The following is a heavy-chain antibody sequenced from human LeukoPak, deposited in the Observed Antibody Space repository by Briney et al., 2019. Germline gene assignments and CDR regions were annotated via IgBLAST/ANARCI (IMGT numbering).Heavy chain of an antibody. CDR3: ARDSTFYDTINAYPAYGLDV. Sequence: GGSLRLSCTTSGFTFSSYWIHWIRQAPGKGLVWVSRINSEGSSKLYADSVKGRFSISRDNAKNMSYLQMNSLSAEDTGVYYCARDSTFYDTINAYPAYGLDVWGQGTTVAVS. CDR2: INSEGSSK. V-gene: IGHV3-74*01. J-gene: IGHJ6*02. D-gene: IGHD3-9*01. CDR1: GFTFSSYW.